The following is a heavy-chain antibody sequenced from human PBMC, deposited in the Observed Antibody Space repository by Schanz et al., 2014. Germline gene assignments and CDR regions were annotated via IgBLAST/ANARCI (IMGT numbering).Heavy chain of an antibody. Sequence: QVQMVESGGGVVQPGRSLRLSCAASGFAFSVYGIHWFRQPAGKGLEWVAVIWNNGVTKFYADSVRGRFTISRDRFQNTLYLRMSSLRAEDTAVYYCARRRFDCGEGDYWGQGTLVTVSS. CDR2: IWNNGVTK. D-gene: IGHD4-17*01. CDR3: ARRRFDCGEGDY. V-gene: IGHV3-33*01. CDR1: GFAFSVYG. J-gene: IGHJ4*02.